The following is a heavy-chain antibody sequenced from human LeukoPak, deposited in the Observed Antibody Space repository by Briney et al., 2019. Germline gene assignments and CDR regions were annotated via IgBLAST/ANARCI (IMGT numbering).Heavy chain of an antibody. J-gene: IGHJ3*02. D-gene: IGHD3-22*01. CDR3: ARVGHYYDSSGYYFSNAFDI. Sequence: PSETLSLTCTVSGGSISSYYWSWIRQPPGKGLEWIGYIYYSGSTNYNPSLKSRVTISVDTSKNQFSLKLSSVTAADTAVYYCARVGHYYDSSGYYFSNAFDIWGQGTMVTVSS. V-gene: IGHV4-59*01. CDR2: IYYSGST. CDR1: GGSISSYY.